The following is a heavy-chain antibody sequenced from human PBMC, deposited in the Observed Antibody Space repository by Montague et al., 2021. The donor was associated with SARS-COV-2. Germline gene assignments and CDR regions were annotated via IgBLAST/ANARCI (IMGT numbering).Heavy chain of an antibody. CDR1: GGPLSPFY. Sequence: SETLSLTCTVYGGPLSPFYWSWLRQPPGKGLEWIGYIFYNGNTRYNPSLKSRLTFSVDTSKNQFSLELRSVTAADAGVYYCGSGQAGDAWGQGTTVTVSS. CDR3: GSGQAGDA. CDR2: IFYNGNT. V-gene: IGHV4-59*08. J-gene: IGHJ6*02.